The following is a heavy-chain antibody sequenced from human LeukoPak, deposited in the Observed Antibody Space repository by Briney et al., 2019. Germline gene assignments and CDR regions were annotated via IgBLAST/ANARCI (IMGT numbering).Heavy chain of an antibody. CDR3: ARDGISYGIDY. V-gene: IGHV4-31*03. CDR1: VHFHSSGGYQ. D-gene: IGHD5-18*01. Sequence: SLPCTFSVHFHSSGGYQWSWVPQPPGRVREWIGYIYYSGTNYYDPSLKSRVTISVDTSENQFSLKLTSVTAADTAVYYCARDGISYGIDYWGQGTLVTVSS. J-gene: IGHJ4*02. CDR2: IYYSGTN.